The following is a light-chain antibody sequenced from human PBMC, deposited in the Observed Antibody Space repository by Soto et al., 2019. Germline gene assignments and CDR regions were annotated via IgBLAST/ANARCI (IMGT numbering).Light chain of an antibody. CDR1: QGIKNY. J-gene: IGKJ1*01. V-gene: IGKV3D-15*01. CDR2: AAS. Sequence: EIVMTQSPVTLSVSPGERATLSCRASQGIKNYLAWFQQKPGQAPRLLIYAASRRATGIPSRFSGSGSGTDFTLTISSLQPEDFATYYCQQSYSTPRTFGQGTKVDIK. CDR3: QQSYSTPRT.